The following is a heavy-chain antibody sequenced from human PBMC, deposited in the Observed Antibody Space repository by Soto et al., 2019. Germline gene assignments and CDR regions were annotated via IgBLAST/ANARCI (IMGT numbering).Heavy chain of an antibody. D-gene: IGHD6-19*01. CDR3: ARDGLAAVAAPFDY. Sequence: PGGSLRLSCAASGFTFSSYSMNWVRQAPGKGLEWVSSISSSSSYIYYADSVKGRFTISRDNAKNSLYLQMNSLRAEDTAVYYCARDGLAAVAAPFDYWGQGTLVTVSS. CDR1: GFTFSSYS. J-gene: IGHJ4*02. V-gene: IGHV3-21*01. CDR2: ISSSSSYI.